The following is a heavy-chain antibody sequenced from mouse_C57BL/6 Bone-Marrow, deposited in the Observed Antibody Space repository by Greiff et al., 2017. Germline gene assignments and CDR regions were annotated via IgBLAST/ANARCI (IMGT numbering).Heavy chain of an antibody. CDR2: INPGSGGT. CDR1: GYAFTNYL. CDR3: ARRGIYYDYEEAY. V-gene: IGHV1-54*01. Sequence: VQLQQSGAELVRPGTSVKVSCKASGYAFTNYLIEWVKQRPGQGLEWIGVINPGSGGTNYNEKFKGKATLTADKSSSTAYMQLSSLTSEDSAVFFCARRGIYYDYEEAYWGQGTTLTVSS. J-gene: IGHJ2*01. D-gene: IGHD2-4*01.